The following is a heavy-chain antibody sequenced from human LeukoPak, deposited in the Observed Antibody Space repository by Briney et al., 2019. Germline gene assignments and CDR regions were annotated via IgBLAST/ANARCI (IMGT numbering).Heavy chain of an antibody. D-gene: IGHD6-13*01. CDR2: IYSGGNT. V-gene: IGHV3-66*02. Sequence: PGGSLRLSCAASGFTVSSNYMSWVRQAPGKGLEWVSVIYSGGNTYYADSVKGRFTISRDNSKNTLYLQMNSLRAEDTAVYYCARDGAAAGTVTDYWGQGTLVTVSS. CDR3: ARDGAAAGTVTDY. CDR1: GFTVSSNY. J-gene: IGHJ4*02.